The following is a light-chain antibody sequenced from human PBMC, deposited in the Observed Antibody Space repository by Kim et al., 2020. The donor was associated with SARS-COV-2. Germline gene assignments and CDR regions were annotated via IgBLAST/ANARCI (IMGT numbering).Light chain of an antibody. V-gene: IGLV3-1*01. CDR3: QAWDSTVV. CDR1: KLGDKY. J-gene: IGLJ2*01. Sequence: YELTQPPSVSVSPGQTASITCSGDKLGDKYACWYQQKPGQSPVLVIYQDSKRPSGIPERFSGSNSGNTATLTISGTQAMDEADYYCQAWDSTVVFGGGTKLTVL. CDR2: QDS.